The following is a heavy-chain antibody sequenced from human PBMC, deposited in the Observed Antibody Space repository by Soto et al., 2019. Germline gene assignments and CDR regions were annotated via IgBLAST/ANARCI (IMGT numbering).Heavy chain of an antibody. J-gene: IGHJ4*02. CDR3: ARVGGVAARTFDY. Sequence: QVQLQESGPGVVKPSETLSLTCTVSGGSISPFYWSWVRQPPGKGLEWIGYLYYSGKTNYNPSLKSRVTISVDASKNQVSLRLTSVTAADTAVYYCARVGGVAARTFDYWGQGTVVTVSS. CDR2: LYYSGKT. CDR1: GGSISPFY. D-gene: IGHD2-15*01. V-gene: IGHV4-59*01.